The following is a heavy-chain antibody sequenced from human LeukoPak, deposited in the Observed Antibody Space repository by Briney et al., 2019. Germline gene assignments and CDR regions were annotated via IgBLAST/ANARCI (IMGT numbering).Heavy chain of an antibody. J-gene: IGHJ6*02. Sequence: SETLSLTCTVSGGSVSSGSYYWSWIRQPPGKGLERIGYIYYSGSTNYNPSLKSRVTISVDTSKNQFFLKLSSVTAADTAVYYCAAYGSGSSYGMDVWGQGTTVTVSS. CDR3: AAYGSGSSYGMDV. CDR2: IYYSGST. D-gene: IGHD3-10*01. CDR1: GGSVSSGSYY. V-gene: IGHV4-61*01.